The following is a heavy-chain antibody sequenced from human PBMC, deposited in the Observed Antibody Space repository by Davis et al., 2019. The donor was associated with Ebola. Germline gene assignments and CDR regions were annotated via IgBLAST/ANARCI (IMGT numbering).Heavy chain of an antibody. CDR1: GYTFTGYY. Sequence: AASVKVSCKASGYTFTGYYMHWVRQAPGQGLEWMGRINPNSGGTNYAQKLQGRVTMTTDTSTSTAYMELRSLRSDDTAVYYCARDRQEWELLGRLLWSENLDYWGQGTLVTVSS. D-gene: IGHD1-26*01. CDR3: ARDRQEWELLGRLLWSENLDY. V-gene: IGHV1-2*06. J-gene: IGHJ4*02. CDR2: INPNSGGT.